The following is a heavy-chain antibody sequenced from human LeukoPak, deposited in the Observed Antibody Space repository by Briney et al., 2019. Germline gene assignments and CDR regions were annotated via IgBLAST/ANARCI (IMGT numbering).Heavy chain of an antibody. CDR2: IKQDGSEK. Sequence: GSLGLSCAASGFSFSSNWMSWVRQAPGKRLEWVANIKQDGSEKYYVDSVKGRFTISRDNAKNSLYLQMNSLRAEDTAVYYCASPKYGNYYYYGMDVWGQGTTVPVSS. J-gene: IGHJ6*02. D-gene: IGHD1-26*01. CDR3: ASPKYGNYYYYGMDV. V-gene: IGHV3-7*01. CDR1: GFSFSSNW.